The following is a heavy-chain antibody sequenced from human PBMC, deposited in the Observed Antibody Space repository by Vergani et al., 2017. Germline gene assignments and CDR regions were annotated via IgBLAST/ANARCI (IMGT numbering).Heavy chain of an antibody. D-gene: IGHD3-3*02. CDR2: IYYSGST. CDR1: GGSISSHY. Sequence: QVQLQESGPGLVKPSETLSLTCTVSGGSISSHYWSWIRQPPGKGLEWIGYIYYSGSTDYNPSLKSRVTISVDTSKNQFSLKLTSVTAADTAVYYCARDMSWRDSMGLDYWGQGTLVTVSS. V-gene: IGHV4-59*11. CDR3: ARDMSWRDSMGLDY. J-gene: IGHJ4*02.